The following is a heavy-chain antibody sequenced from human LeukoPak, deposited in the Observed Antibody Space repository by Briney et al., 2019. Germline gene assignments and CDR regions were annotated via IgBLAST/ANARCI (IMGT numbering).Heavy chain of an antibody. Sequence: SVKVSCKASGGTFSSYAISWVRQAPGQGLEWMGRIIPIFGTANYAQKFQGRVTITADESTSTAYMELSSLRSEDTAVYYCARAGYYYDSSGYMGIDYWGQGTLVTVSS. V-gene: IGHV1-69*15. CDR3: ARAGYYYDSSGYMGIDY. D-gene: IGHD3-22*01. CDR1: GGTFSSYA. CDR2: IIPIFGTA. J-gene: IGHJ4*02.